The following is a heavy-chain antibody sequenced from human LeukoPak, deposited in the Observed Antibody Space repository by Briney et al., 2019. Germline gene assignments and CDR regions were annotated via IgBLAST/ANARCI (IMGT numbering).Heavy chain of an antibody. CDR2: INPNSGGT. V-gene: IGHV1-2*02. CDR3: ARDPEYSSSKCYGCYYYGMDV. J-gene: IGHJ6*02. CDR1: GYTFTGYY. Sequence: ASVKVSCKASGYTFTGYYMHWVRQAPGQGLEWMGWINPNSGGTNYAQKFQGRVTMTRGTSICTAYMELSRLRSDDTAVYYCARDPEYSSSKCYGCYYYGMDVWGQGTTVTVSS. D-gene: IGHD6-6*01.